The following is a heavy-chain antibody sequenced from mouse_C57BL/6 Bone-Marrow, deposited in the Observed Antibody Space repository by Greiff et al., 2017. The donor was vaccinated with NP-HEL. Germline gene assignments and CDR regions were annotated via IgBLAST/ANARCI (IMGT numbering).Heavy chain of an antibody. CDR1: GYSITSGYF. Sequence: EVQLQESGPGLVKPSQSLSLPCSVTGYSITSGYFWNWIRQFPGNKLEWMGYISYDGSNNYNPSLKNRISITRDTSKNQFLLKLNSVTTEDTATYYCARVSNPYYAMDYWGQGTSVTVSS. J-gene: IGHJ4*01. CDR3: ARVSNPYYAMDY. CDR2: ISYDGSN. D-gene: IGHD2-5*01. V-gene: IGHV3-6*01.